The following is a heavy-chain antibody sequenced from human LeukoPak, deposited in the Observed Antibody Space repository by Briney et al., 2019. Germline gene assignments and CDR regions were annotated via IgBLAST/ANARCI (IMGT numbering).Heavy chain of an antibody. Sequence: RGSLRLSCAASGFTFSSYSMNWVRQAPGKGLEWVSYISSSSSTIYYADSVKGRFTISRDNAKNSLYLQMNSLRAEDTAVYYCARGLILVVVVPAAMDAFDIWGQGTMVTVSS. J-gene: IGHJ3*02. CDR3: ARGLILVVVVPAAMDAFDI. D-gene: IGHD2-2*01. CDR1: GFTFSSYS. CDR2: ISSSSSTI. V-gene: IGHV3-48*01.